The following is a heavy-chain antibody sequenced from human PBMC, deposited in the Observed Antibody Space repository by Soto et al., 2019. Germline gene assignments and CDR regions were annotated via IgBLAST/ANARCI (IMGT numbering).Heavy chain of an antibody. Sequence: PGGSLRLSCAASGFTFSSYAMSWVRQAPGKGLEWVSAISGSGGSTYYADSVKGRFTISRDNSKNTLYLQMNSLRAEDTAVYYCAKGQTYCSGGSCYYYYYMDVWGKGTTVTVSS. V-gene: IGHV3-23*01. CDR1: GFTFSSYA. J-gene: IGHJ6*03. CDR3: AKGQTYCSGGSCYYYYYMDV. CDR2: ISGSGGST. D-gene: IGHD2-15*01.